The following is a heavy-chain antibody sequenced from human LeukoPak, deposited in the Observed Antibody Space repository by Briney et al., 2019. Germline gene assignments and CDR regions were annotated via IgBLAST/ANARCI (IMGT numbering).Heavy chain of an antibody. CDR2: ISGSGGST. CDR1: GFTFSSYA. Sequence: PGGSVRLSCAASGFTFSSYAMSWVRQAPGKGLEWVSVISGSGGSTYYADSVKGRFTISRDNSKNTLHLQMNSLRAEDTAVYYCAKPIDSSGYYVFDYWGQGTLVTVSS. V-gene: IGHV3-23*01. D-gene: IGHD3-22*01. CDR3: AKPIDSSGYYVFDY. J-gene: IGHJ4*02.